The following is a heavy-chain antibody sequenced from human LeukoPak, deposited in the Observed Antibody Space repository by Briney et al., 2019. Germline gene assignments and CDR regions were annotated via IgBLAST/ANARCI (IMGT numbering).Heavy chain of an antibody. D-gene: IGHD3-3*01. V-gene: IGHV1-18*01. CDR1: GYTFTSYG. CDR3: AREAQYYDFWNGTDY. J-gene: IGHJ4*02. CDR2: ISAYNGNT. Sequence: ASVKVSCKASGYTFTSYGISWVRQAPGQGLEWMGWISAYNGNTNYAQKLQGRVTMTTDTSTSTAYMELRSLRSDDTAVYYCAREAQYYDFWNGTDYWGQGTLVTVSS.